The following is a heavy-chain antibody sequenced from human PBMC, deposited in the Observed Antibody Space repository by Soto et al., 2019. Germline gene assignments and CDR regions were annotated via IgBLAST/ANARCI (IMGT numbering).Heavy chain of an antibody. Sequence: PSETLSLTCTVSGGSINNSSYYWGWIRQPPGMGLEYIGSIYYSGSTYYNPPLKGRVTIFADTSRNQFSLRLSSVTAADTAVYYCVRHDHVWGSYRANFDCWGQGTLVTVSS. CDR3: VRHDHVWGSYRANFDC. D-gene: IGHD3-16*02. CDR2: IYYSGST. V-gene: IGHV4-39*01. CDR1: GGSINNSSYY. J-gene: IGHJ4*02.